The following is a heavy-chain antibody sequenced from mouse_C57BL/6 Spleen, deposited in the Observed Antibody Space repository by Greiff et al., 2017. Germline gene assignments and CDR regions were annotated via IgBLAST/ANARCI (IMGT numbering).Heavy chain of an antibody. J-gene: IGHJ3*01. CDR1: GYAFSSYW. Sequence: VQLQESGAELVKPGASVKISCKASGYAFSSYWMNWVKQRPGKGLEWIGQIYPGDGDTNYNGKFKGKATLTADKSSSTAYMQLSSLTSEDSAVYFCARGRSTMVTTGAYWGQGTLVTVSA. CDR2: IYPGDGDT. V-gene: IGHV1-80*01. D-gene: IGHD2-2*01. CDR3: ARGRSTMVTTGAY.